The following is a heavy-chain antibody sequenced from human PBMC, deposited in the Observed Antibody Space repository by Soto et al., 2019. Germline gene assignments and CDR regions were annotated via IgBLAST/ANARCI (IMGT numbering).Heavy chain of an antibody. CDR3: AKSPFDYYDSSGSSPFDY. Sequence: EVQLLESGGGLVQPGGSLRLSCAASGFTFSSYAMSWVHQAPGKGLEWVSAISGSGGSTYYADSVKGRFTISRDNSKNTLYLQMNSLRAEDTAVYYCAKSPFDYYDSSGSSPFDYWGQGTLVTVSS. CDR2: ISGSGGST. V-gene: IGHV3-23*01. J-gene: IGHJ4*02. CDR1: GFTFSSYA. D-gene: IGHD3-22*01.